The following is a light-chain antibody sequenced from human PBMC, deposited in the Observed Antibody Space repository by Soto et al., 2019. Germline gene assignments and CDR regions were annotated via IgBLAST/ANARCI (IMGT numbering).Light chain of an antibody. J-gene: IGKJ2*01. CDR3: QQYNNWPHT. Sequence: EIVMTQSPATLSVSPGERATLSCRASQSVSSKLAWFQQKPGQAPSLLIYGVSTRAIGVPVRFSDSGSGTEFTLTINSLQSEDFAVYYCQQYNNWPHTFGQGTKVDIK. CDR2: GVS. CDR1: QSVSSK. V-gene: IGKV3-15*01.